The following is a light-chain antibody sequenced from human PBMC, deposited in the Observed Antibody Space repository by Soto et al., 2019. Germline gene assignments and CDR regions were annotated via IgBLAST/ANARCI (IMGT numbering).Light chain of an antibody. J-gene: IGLJ1*01. CDR2: DNN. CDR3: GTWDDSLSVYV. CDR1: SSNIGNNF. V-gene: IGLV1-51*01. Sequence: QSVLTQPPSVSAAPGQKVTISCSGSSSNIGNNFVSWYQHLPGTAPTLLIYDNNRRPSGIPDRFSGSKSGTSATLGITGLQTGDEADYYCGTWDDSLSVYVFGTGTKVTVL.